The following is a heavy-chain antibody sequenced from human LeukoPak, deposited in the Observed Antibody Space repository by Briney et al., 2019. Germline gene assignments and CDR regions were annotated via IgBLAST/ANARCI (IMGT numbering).Heavy chain of an antibody. CDR3: ASYAAAVTTFDY. J-gene: IGHJ4*02. CDR1: GFTFSDYY. V-gene: IGHV3-11*01. D-gene: IGHD6-13*01. CDR2: ISSSDSTI. Sequence: GGSLRLSCAASGFTFSDYYMSWIRQAPGKGLEWVSYISSSDSTIYYADSVKGRFTISRDNAKNSLYLQMNSLRAEDTAVYYCASYAAAVTTFDYWGQGTLVTVSS.